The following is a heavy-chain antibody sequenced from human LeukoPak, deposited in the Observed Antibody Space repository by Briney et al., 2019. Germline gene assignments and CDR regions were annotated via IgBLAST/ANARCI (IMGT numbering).Heavy chain of an antibody. Sequence: PGGSLRLSCAASGFTFSSYAMHWVRQAPGKGLEWVVVISYDGSNKYYADSVKGRFTISRDDSKNTLYLQMNSLRVEDTAVYYCARDVYGDFDYWGQGTLVTVSS. D-gene: IGHD2/OR15-2a*01. CDR3: ARDVYGDFDY. J-gene: IGHJ4*02. CDR1: GFTFSSYA. CDR2: ISYDGSNK. V-gene: IGHV3-30-3*01.